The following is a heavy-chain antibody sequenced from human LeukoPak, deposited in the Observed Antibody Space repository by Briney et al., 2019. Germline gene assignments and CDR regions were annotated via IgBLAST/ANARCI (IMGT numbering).Heavy chain of an antibody. CDR2: IYYSGNT. J-gene: IGHJ4*02. V-gene: IGHV4-59*06. Sequence: SETLSLTCTVSGDSINSHYWSWIRQHPGKGLEWIGYIYYSGNTYYNPSLKSRVTISVDTSKNQFSLKLSSVTAADTAVYYCARVKYSGYDIDYWGQGTLVTVSS. CDR3: ARVKYSGYDIDY. D-gene: IGHD5-12*01. CDR1: GDSINSHY.